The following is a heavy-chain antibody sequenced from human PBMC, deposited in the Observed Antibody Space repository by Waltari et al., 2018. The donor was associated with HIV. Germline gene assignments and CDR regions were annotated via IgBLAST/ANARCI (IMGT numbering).Heavy chain of an antibody. CDR2: INHSGNN. Sequence: QVRLQQWGTGLLKPSETLSLTCAVYGGSFSGYYWNWIRQSPGKGLEWIGEINHSGNNNNNPSLQSRCNISVDTSKNQFSLKLSAVTAADTAVYYFARRRQDEGGPFGDWSQGSLVTVSS. D-gene: IGHD3-16*01. CDR3: ARRRQDEGGPFGD. V-gene: IGHV4-34*04. CDR1: GGSFSGYY. J-gene: IGHJ4*02.